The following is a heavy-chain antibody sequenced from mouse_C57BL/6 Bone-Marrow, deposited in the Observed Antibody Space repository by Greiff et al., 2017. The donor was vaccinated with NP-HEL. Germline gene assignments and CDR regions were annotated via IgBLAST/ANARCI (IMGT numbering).Heavy chain of an antibody. CDR3: AREEAYDSNEDYFDD. CDR2: IYPGSGST. J-gene: IGHJ2*01. D-gene: IGHD2-5*01. CDR1: GYTFTSYW. V-gene: IGHV1-55*01. Sequence: VQLQQPGAELVKPGASVKMSCKASGYTFTSYWITWVKQRPGQGLEWIGDIYPGSGSTNYNEKFKSKATLTVDTSSSTAYMQLSSLTSEDSAVYYCAREEAYDSNEDYFDDWGQGTTLTVSS.